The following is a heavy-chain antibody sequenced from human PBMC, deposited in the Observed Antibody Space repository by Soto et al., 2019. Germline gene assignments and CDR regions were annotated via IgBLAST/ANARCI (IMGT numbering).Heavy chain of an antibody. V-gene: IGHV3-33*01. J-gene: IGHJ4*02. CDR2: IWYDGSNK. CDR1: EFTLISYG. CDR3: ARGRDGYFDY. Sequence: QVQLWGLGGGLVSLGSPLNPSCAASEFTLISYGMTGVRKAQAKGLEWVAVIWYDGSNKYYADSVKGRFTISRDNSKNTLYLQMNSLRAEDTAVYYCARGRDGYFDYWGQGTLVTVSS.